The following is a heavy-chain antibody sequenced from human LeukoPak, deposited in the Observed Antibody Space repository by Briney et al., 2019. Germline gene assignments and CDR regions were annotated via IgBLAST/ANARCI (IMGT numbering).Heavy chain of an antibody. J-gene: IGHJ4*02. CDR1: GGSFSGYY. Sequence: KPSETLPLTCAVYGGSFSGYYWSWIRQPPGKGLEWIGRIYTSGSTNYNPSLKSRVTMSVDTSKNQFSLKLSSVTAADTAVYYCARVSLVRGAPDYYFDYWGQGTLVTVSS. CDR2: IYTSGST. V-gene: IGHV4-59*10. D-gene: IGHD3-10*01. CDR3: ARVSLVRGAPDYYFDY.